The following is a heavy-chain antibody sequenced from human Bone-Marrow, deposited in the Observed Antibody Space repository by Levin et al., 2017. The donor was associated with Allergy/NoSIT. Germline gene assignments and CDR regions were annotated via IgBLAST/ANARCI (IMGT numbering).Heavy chain of an antibody. CDR3: ARRGECSGGNCHSAGWFDP. V-gene: IGHV4-59*08. CDR1: GGSISGYY. Sequence: PSETLSLVCTVSGGSISGYYWNWLRQPPGKGLEWIGYVHFSGSTNLNPALKSRVTMSVDLSENQFTLKMSSVTAADTAVYYCARRGECSGGNCHSAGWFDPWGQGTLVSFSS. CDR2: VHFSGST. J-gene: IGHJ5*02. D-gene: IGHD2-15*01.